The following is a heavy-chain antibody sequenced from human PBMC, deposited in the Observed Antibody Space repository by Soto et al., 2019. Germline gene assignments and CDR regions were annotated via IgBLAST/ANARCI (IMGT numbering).Heavy chain of an antibody. CDR3: ARCADGYNYWFDP. D-gene: IGHD5-12*01. CDR1: GGTFSSYA. CDR2: TIPIFGTA. V-gene: IGHV1-69*13. Sequence: SVKVSCKASGGTFSSYAISWVRQAPGQGLEWMGGTIPIFGTANYAQKFQGRVTITADESTSTAYMELSSLRSEDTAGYYCARCADGYNYWFDPWGQGTLVTVSS. J-gene: IGHJ5*02.